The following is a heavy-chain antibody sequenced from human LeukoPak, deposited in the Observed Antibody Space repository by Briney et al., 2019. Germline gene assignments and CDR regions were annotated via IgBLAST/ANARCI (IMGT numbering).Heavy chain of an antibody. D-gene: IGHD2-15*01. Sequence: SETLSLTCNVSGASVNSGGYYWTWIRQPPGKGLEWIGYMDYSGTTSYNPSLKSRVTISLDTSKNQFSLKLSSVTAADTAMYYCAREGACSGGSCYSYGWFDPWGQGTLVIVSS. CDR2: MDYSGTT. V-gene: IGHV4-61*08. J-gene: IGHJ5*02. CDR1: GASVNSGGYY. CDR3: AREGACSGGSCYSYGWFDP.